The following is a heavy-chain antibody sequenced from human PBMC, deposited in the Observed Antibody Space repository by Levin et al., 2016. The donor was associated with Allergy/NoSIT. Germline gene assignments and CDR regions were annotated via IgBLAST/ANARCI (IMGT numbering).Heavy chain of an antibody. V-gene: IGHV4-30-4*01. J-gene: IGHJ4*02. CDR3: ARDSASGYNYFDY. Sequence: SETLSLTCTVSGGSISSGDYYWSWIRQPPGKGLEWIGYIYYSGSTYYNPSLKSRVTISVDTSKNQFSLKLSSVTAADTAVYYCARDSASGYNYFDYWGQGTLVTVSS. CDR2: IYYSGST. CDR1: GGSISSGDYY. D-gene: IGHD3-22*01.